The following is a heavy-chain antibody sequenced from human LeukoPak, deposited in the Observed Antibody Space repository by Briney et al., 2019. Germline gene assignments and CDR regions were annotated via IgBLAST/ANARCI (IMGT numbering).Heavy chain of an antibody. D-gene: IGHD3-10*01. CDR2: INPSGGST. J-gene: IGHJ3*02. CDR3: ARETGVLWFGESLTHDAFDI. V-gene: IGHV1-46*01. Sequence: GASVKVSCKASGYTFTGYYMHWVRQAPGQGLEWMGIINPSGGSTSYAQKFQGRVTMTRDMSTSTVYMELSSLRSEDTAVYYCARETGVLWFGESLTHDAFDIWGQGTMVTVSS. CDR1: GYTFTGYY.